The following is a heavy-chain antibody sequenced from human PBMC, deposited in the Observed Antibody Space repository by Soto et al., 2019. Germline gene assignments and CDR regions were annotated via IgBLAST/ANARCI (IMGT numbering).Heavy chain of an antibody. J-gene: IGHJ6*02. Sequence: LRLSCLASGFTFSDFAMTWARHFPGRGLEWVASLDGAGGSTYYAESVRGRFSISRDNSQNTLFLQMKRLTVDDTAIYYCAAPRDEYGSGVSWFTYGMDIWGQGTTVTVSS. CDR1: GFTFSDFA. V-gene: IGHV3-23*01. CDR2: LDGAGGST. D-gene: IGHD3-10*01. CDR3: AAPRDEYGSGVSWFTYGMDI.